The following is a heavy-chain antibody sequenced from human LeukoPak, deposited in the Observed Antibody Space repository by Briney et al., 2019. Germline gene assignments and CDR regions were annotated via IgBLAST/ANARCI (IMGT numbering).Heavy chain of an antibody. CDR1: GFTFGDYA. CDR3: TRDSTDYGGNSGLDY. CDR2: IRSKAYGGTT. J-gene: IGHJ4*02. D-gene: IGHD4-23*01. Sequence: GGSLRLSCTASGFTFGDYAMSWFRQAPGKGLEWVGFIRSKAYGGTTEYAASVKGRFTISRDDSKSIAYLQMNSLKTEDTAVYYCTRDSTDYGGNSGLDYWGQGTLVTVSS. V-gene: IGHV3-49*03.